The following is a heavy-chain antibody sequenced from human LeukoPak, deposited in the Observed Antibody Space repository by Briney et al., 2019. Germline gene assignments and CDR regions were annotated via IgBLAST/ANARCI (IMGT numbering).Heavy chain of an antibody. V-gene: IGHV3-30*04. CDR1: GFTFSSYA. CDR3: ASGILQWMSPNDY. CDR2: ISYDGSNK. J-gene: IGHJ4*02. Sequence: GGSLRLSCAASGFTFSSYAMHWVRQAPGKGLEWVAVISYDGSNKYYADSVKGRFTISRDNSKNTLYLQMNSLRAEETAVYYCASGILQWMSPNDYWGQGTLVTVSS. D-gene: IGHD6-19*01.